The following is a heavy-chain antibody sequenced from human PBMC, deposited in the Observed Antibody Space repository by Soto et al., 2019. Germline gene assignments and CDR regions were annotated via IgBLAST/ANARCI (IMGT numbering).Heavy chain of an antibody. V-gene: IGHV3-7*01. CDR3: TTSPHRDSERVFV. CDR1: GFTFSTYW. J-gene: IGHJ6*01. D-gene: IGHD1-26*01. Sequence: EVQLVESGGGLVQPGGSLRLSCAASGFTFSTYWMSWVRRTPGKGLEWVANIKQDGTEKYYVDSVRGRLTVSRDNAKSSLYLQMNSLRVDDTAVYYCTTSPHRDSERVFVW. CDR2: IKQDGTEK.